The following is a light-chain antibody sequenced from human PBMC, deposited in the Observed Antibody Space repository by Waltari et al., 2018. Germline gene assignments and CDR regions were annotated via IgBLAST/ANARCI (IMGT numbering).Light chain of an antibody. CDR1: QTINTH. CDR3: QQAYNVPPIT. Sequence: DIQMTQSPPSLSASIGDRVTITFRASQTINTHLNWYQQKEGKAPQLLIFGASSLRSGVPSRFSGTGSGTEFTLTISGLQPEDFATYYCQQAYNVPPITFGQGTRLDLK. J-gene: IGKJ5*01. CDR2: GAS. V-gene: IGKV1-39*01.